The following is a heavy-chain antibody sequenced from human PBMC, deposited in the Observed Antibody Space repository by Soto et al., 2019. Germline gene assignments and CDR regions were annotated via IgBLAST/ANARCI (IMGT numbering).Heavy chain of an antibody. CDR2: INGDSGKP. Sequence: QAQLVQSGPEVQKPGASMKVSCKASAFNLRSYSIHWVRQAPGQRLEWMGQINGDSGKPRYSHRFDGRVSFKRDSDASIVTLEMHSLRPDDTAVYYCGRGAGTSKFYAMGMDVWGQGTAVSVSS. D-gene: IGHD2-2*01. CDR1: AFNLRSYS. CDR3: GRGAGTSKFYAMGMDV. V-gene: IGHV1-3*01. J-gene: IGHJ6*02.